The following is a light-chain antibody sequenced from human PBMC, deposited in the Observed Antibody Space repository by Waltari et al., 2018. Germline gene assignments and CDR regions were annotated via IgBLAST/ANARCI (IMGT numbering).Light chain of an antibody. Sequence: DIVMTQSPDSLAVSLGERATINCKSSQSVLYSSNNKNYLAWYQQKSGPPPKLLIYWASTRESGVPDRFSGSGSGTDFTLTISSLQAEDVAVYYCQQYFSTPPVTFGGGTKVEIK. J-gene: IGKJ4*01. CDR3: QQYFSTPPVT. CDR1: QSVLYSSNNKNY. V-gene: IGKV4-1*01. CDR2: WAS.